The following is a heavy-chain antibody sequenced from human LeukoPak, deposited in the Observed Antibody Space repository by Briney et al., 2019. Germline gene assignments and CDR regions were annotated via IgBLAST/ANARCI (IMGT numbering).Heavy chain of an antibody. J-gene: IGHJ6*03. Sequence: SETLSLTCTVSGGSISSYYWSWIRQPPGKGLEWIGYIYYSESTNYNPSLKSRVTISVDTSKNQFSLKLSSVTAADTAVYYCAREVGFLEWPYYYYMDVWGKGTTVTVSS. CDR3: AREVGFLEWPYYYYMDV. CDR2: IYYSEST. D-gene: IGHD3-3*02. CDR1: GGSISSYY. V-gene: IGHV4-59*01.